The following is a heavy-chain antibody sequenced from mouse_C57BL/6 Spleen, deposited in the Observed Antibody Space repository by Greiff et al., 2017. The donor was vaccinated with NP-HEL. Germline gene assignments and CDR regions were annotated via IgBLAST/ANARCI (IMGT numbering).Heavy chain of an antibody. Sequence: QVQLQQSGAELVRPGTSVKVSCKASGYAFTNYLIEWVKQRPGQGLEWIGVINPGSGGTNYNEKFKGKATLTADKSSSTAYMQLSSLTSEDSAVYFCARNRGYYAMDYWGQGTSVTVSS. V-gene: IGHV1-54*01. CDR3: ARNRGYYAMDY. J-gene: IGHJ4*01. CDR2: INPGSGGT. CDR1: GYAFTNYL.